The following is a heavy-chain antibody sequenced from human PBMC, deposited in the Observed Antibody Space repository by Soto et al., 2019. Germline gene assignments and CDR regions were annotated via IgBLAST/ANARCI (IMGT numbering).Heavy chain of an antibody. CDR3: ARSFCRDAVRCNWFDP. J-gene: IGHJ5*02. V-gene: IGHV4-59*01. CDR2: MNNIGRT. Sequence: QVQLQESGPGLVKPSETLSLTCTVSGAFSSTYYWSWIRQPPGKGLEWIGYMNNIGRTNYNPSLKSRVTISLDTSKNQFSLKLSAVIAADTAVYYCARSFCRDAVRCNWFDPWGLGTLVTASS. D-gene: IGHD2-8*01. CDR1: GAFSSTYY.